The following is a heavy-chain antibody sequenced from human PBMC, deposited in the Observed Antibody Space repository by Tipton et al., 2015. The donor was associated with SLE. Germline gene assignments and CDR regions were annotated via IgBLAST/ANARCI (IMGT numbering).Heavy chain of an antibody. Sequence: RSLRLSCAASGFTFSSYGMHWVRQAPGKGLEWVAVIWYDGSNKYYADSVKGRFTISRDNSKNTLYLQMNSLRAEDTAVYYCARDHIQQQLDPGRAFDIWGQGTMVTVSS. CDR1: GFTFSSYG. CDR2: IWYDGSNK. J-gene: IGHJ3*02. V-gene: IGHV3-33*01. CDR3: ARDHIQQQLDPGRAFDI. D-gene: IGHD6-13*01.